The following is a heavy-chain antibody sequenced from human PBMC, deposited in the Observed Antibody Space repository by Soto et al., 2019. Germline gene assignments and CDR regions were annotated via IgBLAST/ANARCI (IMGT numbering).Heavy chain of an antibody. CDR3: ARLVIACGGDCYPDY. CDR1: GYTFTGYY. J-gene: IGHJ4*02. Sequence: QVQLVQSGAEVKKPGASVKVSCKASGYTFTGYYMHWVRQAPGQGLEWMGWINPNSGGTNYAQKFQGRVTMTRDTSISTAYMELSRLRSDDTAVYYCARLVIACGGDCYPDYWGQGTLVTVSS. CDR2: INPNSGGT. D-gene: IGHD2-21*02. V-gene: IGHV1-2*02.